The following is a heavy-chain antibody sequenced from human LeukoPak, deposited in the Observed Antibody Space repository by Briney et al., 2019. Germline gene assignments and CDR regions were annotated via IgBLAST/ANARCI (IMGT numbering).Heavy chain of an antibody. CDR2: MNANSGNT. J-gene: IGHJ4*02. CDR1: GYTFPSYD. V-gene: IGHV1-8*01. CDR3: ARGASRSFDY. Sequence: ASVTVSCKASGYTFPSYDINWVRQAAGQGLEWMGWMNANSGNTGHAQQFQGRVTITRSTSISTAYMELSSLRSDDTVVYYCARGASRSFDYWGQGTLVTVSS.